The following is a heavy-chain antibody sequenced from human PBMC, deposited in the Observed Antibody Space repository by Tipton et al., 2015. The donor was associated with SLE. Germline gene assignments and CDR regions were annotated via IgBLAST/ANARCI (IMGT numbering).Heavy chain of an antibody. J-gene: IGHJ3*02. V-gene: IGHV3-53*04. CDR3: ARASCGWYLDI. CDR2: IYSGGST. D-gene: IGHD6-19*01. Sequence: SLRLSCAASGVTVSSNYMSWVRQAPGKGLEWVSVIYSGGSTYYGDSVKGRFTISRHNSKNTLYLQMNILRGEDTAVYYCARASCGWYLDIWGQGTMVTVSS. CDR1: GVTVSSNY.